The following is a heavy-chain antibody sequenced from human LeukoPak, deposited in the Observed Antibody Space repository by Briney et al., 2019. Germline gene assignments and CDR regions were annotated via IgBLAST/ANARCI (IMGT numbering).Heavy chain of an antibody. V-gene: IGHV4-34*01. J-gene: IGHJ4*02. Sequence: SETLSLTCAVYGGSFSGYYWSWIRQPPGKGLEWIGEINHSGSTNYNPSLKSRVTISVDTSKNQFSLKLSSVTAADTAVYYCARHPYGDYGLFDYWGQGTLVTVSS. CDR2: INHSGST. CDR3: ARHPYGDYGLFDY. CDR1: GGSFSGYY. D-gene: IGHD4-17*01.